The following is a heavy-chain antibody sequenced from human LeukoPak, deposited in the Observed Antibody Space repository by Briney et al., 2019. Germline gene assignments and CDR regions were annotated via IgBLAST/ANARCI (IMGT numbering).Heavy chain of an antibody. CDR3: ARKGLRYCSSTSCRRGAFDI. V-gene: IGHV4-59*12. CDR1: GDSISSYY. CDR2: IYYSGST. Sequence: PSETLSLTCTVSGDSISSYYWSWIRQPPGKGLEWIGYIYYSGSTNYNPSLKSRVTISVDTSKNQFSLKLSSVTAADTAVYYCARKGLRYCSSTSCRRGAFDIWGQGTMVTVSS. D-gene: IGHD2-2*01. J-gene: IGHJ3*02.